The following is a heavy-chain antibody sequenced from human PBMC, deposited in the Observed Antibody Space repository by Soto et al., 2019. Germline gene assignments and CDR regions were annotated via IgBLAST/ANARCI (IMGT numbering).Heavy chain of an antibody. CDR3: ARDPGRDYVWGSYHYYYFDY. J-gene: IGHJ4*02. CDR1: GGTFSSYA. Sequence: ASVKVSCKASGGTFSSYAISWVRQAPGQGLEWMGGIIPIFGTANYAQKFQGRVTITADESTSTAYMELSSLRSEDTAVYYCARDPGRDYVWGSYHYYYFDYWGQGTLVTVSS. V-gene: IGHV1-69*13. CDR2: IIPIFGTA. D-gene: IGHD3-16*02.